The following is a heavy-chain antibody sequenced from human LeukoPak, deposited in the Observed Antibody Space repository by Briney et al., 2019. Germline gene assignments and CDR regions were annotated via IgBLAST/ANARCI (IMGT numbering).Heavy chain of an antibody. CDR3: ARDLPDYGGNSALDY. Sequence: SETLSLTCTVSGGSISSSSYYWGWIRQPPGKGLEWIGSIYYSGSTYYNPSLKSRVTISIDTSKNQFSLKLSSVTAADTAVYYCARDLPDYGGNSALDYWGQGTLVTVSS. D-gene: IGHD4-23*01. CDR1: GGSISSSSYY. CDR2: IYYSGST. J-gene: IGHJ4*02. V-gene: IGHV4-39*07.